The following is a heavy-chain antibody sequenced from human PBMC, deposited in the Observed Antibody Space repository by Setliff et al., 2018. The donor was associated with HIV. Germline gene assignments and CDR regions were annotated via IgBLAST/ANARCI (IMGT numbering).Heavy chain of an antibody. Sequence: ASVKVSCKTSGYSFTDHYIHWVRQAPGQGLEWMGWINPNSGYSTSAQKFQGRVLMSRETSINTAYMELTRLRSDDTAVFYCARGGYDFRGLDYWGQGTLVTVSS. CDR1: GYSFTDHY. D-gene: IGHD5-12*01. J-gene: IGHJ4*02. CDR2: INPNSGYS. V-gene: IGHV1-2*02. CDR3: ARGGYDFRGLDY.